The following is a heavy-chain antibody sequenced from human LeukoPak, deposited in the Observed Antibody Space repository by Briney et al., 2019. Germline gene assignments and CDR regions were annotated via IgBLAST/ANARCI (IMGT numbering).Heavy chain of an antibody. J-gene: IGHJ4*02. V-gene: IGHV3-33*06. D-gene: IGHD1-26*01. CDR1: GFIFSNYG. Sequence: PGGSLSLSCAASGFIFSNYGMHWVRQAPGRGLEWVAVIWNDGSYEHYTDSVKGRFTISRDNSKNTLFLQLNSLRPEDTAVYYCAKPTWGSGSFLIDFWGQGTLVTVSS. CDR2: IWNDGSYE. CDR3: AKPTWGSGSFLIDF.